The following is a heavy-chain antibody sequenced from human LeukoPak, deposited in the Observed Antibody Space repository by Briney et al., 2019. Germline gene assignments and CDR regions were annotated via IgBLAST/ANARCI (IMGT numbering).Heavy chain of an antibody. Sequence: PSETLSLTCTVSGGSISSYYWSWIRQPPGKGLEWIGYIYYSGSTNYNPSLKRRVTISVDTSKNQFSLKLSSVTAADTAVYYCARHRYGSATDYWGQGTLVTVSS. J-gene: IGHJ4*02. CDR1: GGSISSYY. D-gene: IGHD3-10*01. CDR2: IYYSGST. CDR3: ARHRYGSATDY. V-gene: IGHV4-59*08.